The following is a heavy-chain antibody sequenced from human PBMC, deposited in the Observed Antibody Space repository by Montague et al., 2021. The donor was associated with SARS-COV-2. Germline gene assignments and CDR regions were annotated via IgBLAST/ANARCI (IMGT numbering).Heavy chain of an antibody. CDR3: ARGDRTGWQTDY. J-gene: IGHJ4*02. V-gene: IGHV4-39*01. CDR2: IHYSGIT. Sequence: SETLSLTCTVSGDSISSGYFYWGWIRQPPGKGLEWVGTIHYSGITYYNPSLKSRVTLSVDTSRNQFSLKLSSVTAADTAVYYCARGDRTGWQTDYWGQGTLVTVSS. CDR1: GDSISSGYFY. D-gene: IGHD6-19*01.